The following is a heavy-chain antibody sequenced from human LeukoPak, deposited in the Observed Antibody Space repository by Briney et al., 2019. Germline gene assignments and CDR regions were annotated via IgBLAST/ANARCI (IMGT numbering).Heavy chain of an antibody. CDR1: GFTFSSHF. CDR3: AELGITMIGGV. J-gene: IGHJ6*04. V-gene: IGHV3-21*01. D-gene: IGHD3-10*02. CDR2: IGSGGNFI. Sequence: GGSLRLSCAASGFTFSSHFINWVRQAPGRGLEWVSSIGSGGNFIYYADSVKGRFTISRDNAKNSLYLQMNSLRAEDTAVYYCAELGITMIGGVWGKGTTVTISS.